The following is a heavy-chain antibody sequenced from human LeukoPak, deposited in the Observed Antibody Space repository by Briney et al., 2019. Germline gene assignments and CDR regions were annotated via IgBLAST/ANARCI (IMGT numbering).Heavy chain of an antibody. D-gene: IGHD3-3*01. CDR1: GYTFTSCG. CDR3: ARDLTILEPHFDY. V-gene: IGHV1-18*01. Sequence: ASVKVTFKCSGYTFTSCGVSWVRQAPGQGLGWMGWISAYNGNTNYAKKLQGRVTMTTDTSTSTAYMELRSLRSDDTAVYYCARDLTILEPHFDYWGQGTLVTVSS. J-gene: IGHJ4*02. CDR2: ISAYNGNT.